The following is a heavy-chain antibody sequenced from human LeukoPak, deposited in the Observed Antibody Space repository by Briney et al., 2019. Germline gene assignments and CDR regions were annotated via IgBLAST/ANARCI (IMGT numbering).Heavy chain of an antibody. D-gene: IGHD6-13*01. Sequence: ASVKVSCKASGYTFTSYGISWVRQAPGQGLEWMGWISAYNGNTNYAQKLQGRVTMTTDTSTSTAYMELSSLRSEDTAVYYCARLPLAAAGPNYYYYYYMDVWGKGTTVTVSS. V-gene: IGHV1-18*01. CDR3: ARLPLAAAGPNYYYYYYMDV. CDR2: ISAYNGNT. J-gene: IGHJ6*03. CDR1: GYTFTSYG.